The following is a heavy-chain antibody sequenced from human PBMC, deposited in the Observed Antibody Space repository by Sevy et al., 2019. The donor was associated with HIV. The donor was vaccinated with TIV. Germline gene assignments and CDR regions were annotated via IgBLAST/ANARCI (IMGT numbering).Heavy chain of an antibody. J-gene: IGHJ4*02. V-gene: IGHV3-30-3*01. CDR1: GFTFSSYD. CDR2: ISDDGSNK. Sequence: GGSLRLSCAASGFTFSSYDMHWVRQAPGKGLEWVAVISDDGSNKYYADSVKGRFTISRDNSKNTLYLQMNSLRAEDTAVYYCARGGYYYDSSGYYSFDYWGQGSLVTVSS. D-gene: IGHD3-22*01. CDR3: ARGGYYYDSSGYYSFDY.